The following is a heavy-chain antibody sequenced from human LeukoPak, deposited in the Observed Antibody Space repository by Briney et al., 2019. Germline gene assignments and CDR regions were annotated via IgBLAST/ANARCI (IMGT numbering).Heavy chain of an antibody. D-gene: IGHD6-19*01. CDR2: IKSKSDGGTT. Sequence: GGSLRLSCEASGFSFTNTWMTWVRQAPGKGLEWVGRIKSKSDGGTTDYAAPVKGRFTISRDDSKNTLYLQMNSLKTEDTAAYYCTTEGYSSGWWAAFDIWGQGTMVTVSS. V-gene: IGHV3-15*01. J-gene: IGHJ3*02. CDR3: TTEGYSSGWWAAFDI. CDR1: GFSFTNTW.